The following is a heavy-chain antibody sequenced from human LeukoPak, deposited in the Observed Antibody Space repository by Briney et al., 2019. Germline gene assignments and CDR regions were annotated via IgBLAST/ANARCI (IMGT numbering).Heavy chain of an antibody. Sequence: ASVKVSCKASGYTFTSYGIRWVRQAPGQGLEWMGWISAYNGNTNYAQKLQGRVTMTTDTSTSTAYMELTSLKSDDTAVYYCARDSRFVVYGSDAFDIWGQGTMVTVSS. V-gene: IGHV1-18*01. CDR2: ISAYNGNT. D-gene: IGHD3-10*01. CDR1: GYTFTSYG. CDR3: ARDSRFVVYGSDAFDI. J-gene: IGHJ3*02.